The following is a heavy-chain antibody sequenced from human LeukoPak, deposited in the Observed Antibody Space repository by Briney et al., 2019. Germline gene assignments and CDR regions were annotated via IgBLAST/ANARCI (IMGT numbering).Heavy chain of an antibody. V-gene: IGHV1-2*06. J-gene: IGHJ4*02. CDR2: IDPNTGDT. Sequence: ASVKVSCKASGQSLTGYFIHWVRQAPGQGLEWVGRIDPNTGDTIYAQNFQGRVTVTSATSISTAYMELSRLTSDDTAVYFCARLGLHGSGTYYFFDYWGQGTLVTVSS. CDR3: ARLGLHGSGTYYFFDY. D-gene: IGHD3-10*01. CDR1: GQSLTGYF.